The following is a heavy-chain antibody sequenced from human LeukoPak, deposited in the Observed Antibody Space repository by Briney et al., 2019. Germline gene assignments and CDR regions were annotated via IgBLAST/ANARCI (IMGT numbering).Heavy chain of an antibody. Sequence: GGSLRLSCAASGFTFSSYWMHWVRQAPGKGLVWVSRINSDGSSTSYADSVKGRFTISRDNAKNTLYLQMNSLRAEDTALYYCAKAEGTTVVTPFDYWGQGTLVTVSS. CDR2: INSDGSST. J-gene: IGHJ4*02. CDR1: GFTFSSYW. CDR3: AKAEGTTVVTPFDY. D-gene: IGHD4-23*01. V-gene: IGHV3-74*01.